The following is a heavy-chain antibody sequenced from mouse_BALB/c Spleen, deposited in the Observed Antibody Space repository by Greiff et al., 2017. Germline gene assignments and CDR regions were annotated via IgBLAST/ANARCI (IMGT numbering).Heavy chain of an antibody. D-gene: IGHD3-1*01. J-gene: IGHJ4*01. CDR2: INPSNGRT. CDR1: GYTFTSYW. V-gene: IGHV1S81*02. Sequence: QVQLQQPGAELVKPGASVKLSCKASGYTFTSYWMHWVKQRPGQGLEWIGEINPSNGRTNYNEKFKSKATLTVDKSSSTAYMQLSSLTSEDSAVYYCARGGLKGYAMDYWGQGTSVTVSS. CDR3: ARGGLKGYAMDY.